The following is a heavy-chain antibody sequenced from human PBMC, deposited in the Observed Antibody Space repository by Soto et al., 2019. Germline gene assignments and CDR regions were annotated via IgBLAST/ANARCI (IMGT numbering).Heavy chain of an antibody. CDR1: GASISSGDYY. D-gene: IGHD3-10*01. CDR3: ARRGAGSGSFDY. CDR2: IYYNGRA. V-gene: IGHV4-31*11. Sequence: QVQLQESGPGLVKPSQTLSLTCAVSGASISSGDYYWSWIRQHPGKGLEWIGYIYYNGRAYYNPSLNSRVTMSSDTSKNQFSLMLSSVTAADTAVYYCARRGAGSGSFDYWGQGALVTVSS. J-gene: IGHJ4*02.